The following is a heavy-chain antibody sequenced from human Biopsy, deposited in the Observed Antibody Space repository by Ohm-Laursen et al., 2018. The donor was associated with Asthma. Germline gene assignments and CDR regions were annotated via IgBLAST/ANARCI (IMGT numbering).Heavy chain of an antibody. CDR2: TNERGVT. V-gene: IGHV4-31*03. CDR3: ARGPELDV. CDR1: GGAIDSGAYY. J-gene: IGHJ6*02. Sequence: SDTLSLTCTVSGGAIDSGAYYWSWIRQLPGKGLEWIGETNERGVTNNNPSLKSRVIISIDTYWNRVSLKLTSVTAADTAVYYCARGPELDVWGQGTTVTVSS.